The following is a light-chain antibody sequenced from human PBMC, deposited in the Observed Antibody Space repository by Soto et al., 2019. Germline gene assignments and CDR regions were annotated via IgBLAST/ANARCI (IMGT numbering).Light chain of an antibody. CDR1: QAVFNR. J-gene: IGKJ2*01. CDR2: AAS. CDR3: QQAESFPYT. Sequence: DIQMTQSPSSVAASVGDRVTITCWASQAVFNRLAWYQQKPGKAPNLLIYAASSLQTAAPSRFSGSGSGTDFTLTISSLQPEDFATYYCQQAESFPYTFGQGTMLEIK. V-gene: IGKV1-12*01.